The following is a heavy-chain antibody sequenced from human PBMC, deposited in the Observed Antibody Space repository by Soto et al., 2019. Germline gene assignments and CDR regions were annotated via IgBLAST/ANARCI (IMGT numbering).Heavy chain of an antibody. D-gene: IGHD3-22*01. J-gene: IGHJ3*02. CDR2: IYPGDSDT. Sequence: GESLKISCKGSGYSFTSYWIGWVRQMPGKGLEWMGIIYPGDSDTRYSPSFQGQVTISADKSISTAYLQWSSLKASDTAVYYCVRTPDYDSSGYSLSLLTDIWGQGTMVTVSS. V-gene: IGHV5-51*01. CDR1: GYSFTSYW. CDR3: VRTPDYDSSGYSLSLLTDI.